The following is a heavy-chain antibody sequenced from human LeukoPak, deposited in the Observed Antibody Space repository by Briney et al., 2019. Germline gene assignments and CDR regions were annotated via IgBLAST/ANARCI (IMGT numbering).Heavy chain of an antibody. CDR2: ISSSSSYI. V-gene: IGHV3-21*01. Sequence: GGSLRLSCAASGFTFSSYSMNWVRQAPGKGLEWVSSISSSSSYIYYADSVKGRFTISRDNAKNTLYLQMNSLRAEDTAVYYCARDLRGSSWSNWFDPWSQGTLVTVSS. D-gene: IGHD6-13*01. J-gene: IGHJ5*02. CDR3: ARDLRGSSWSNWFDP. CDR1: GFTFSSYS.